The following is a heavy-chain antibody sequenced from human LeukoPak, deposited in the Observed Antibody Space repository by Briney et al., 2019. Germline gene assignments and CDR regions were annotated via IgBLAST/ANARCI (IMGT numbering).Heavy chain of an antibody. V-gene: IGHV1-46*01. J-gene: IGHJ4*02. CDR2: INPSGGGT. Sequence: ASVKVSCKASGYTFTTYYIHWVRQPPGQGLEWMGIINPSGGGTSYAQKFQGRVTMTRDTSTSTVYMELNSLRSEDTAVYHCARDPGGGYCSGGSCYAFDYWGQGTLVTVSS. D-gene: IGHD2-15*01. CDR1: GYTFTTYY. CDR3: ARDPGGGYCSGGSCYAFDY.